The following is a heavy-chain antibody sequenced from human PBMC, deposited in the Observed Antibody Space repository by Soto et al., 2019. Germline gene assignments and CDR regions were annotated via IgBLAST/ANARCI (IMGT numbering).Heavy chain of an antibody. CDR1: GGSISSYY. J-gene: IGHJ6*02. Sequence: SETLSLTCTVSGGSISSYYWSWIRQPPGKGLEWIGYIYYRGSTNYNPSLKSRVTISVDTSKNQFSLKLSSVTAADTAVYYCARLHYGDYVHYYYGMDVWGQGTTVTVSS. CDR2: IYYRGST. V-gene: IGHV4-59*08. CDR3: ARLHYGDYVHYYYGMDV. D-gene: IGHD4-17*01.